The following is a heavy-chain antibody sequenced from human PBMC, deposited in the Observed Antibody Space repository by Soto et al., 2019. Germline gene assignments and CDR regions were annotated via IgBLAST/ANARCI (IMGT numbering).Heavy chain of an antibody. CDR2: IIPLCGTA. V-gene: IGHV1-69*01. CDR1: GGTFSSYA. D-gene: IGHD2-15*01. Sequence: QVQLVQSGAEVKKPGSSVKVSCKASGGTFSSYAISWVRQAPGQGLEWMGGIIPLCGTANYAQKFQGRVTITADESTSTAYMELSSLRSEDTAVYYCARDKGSLVVVVGAPYYDYGMDVWGQGTTVTVSS. J-gene: IGHJ6*02. CDR3: ARDKGSLVVVVGAPYYDYGMDV.